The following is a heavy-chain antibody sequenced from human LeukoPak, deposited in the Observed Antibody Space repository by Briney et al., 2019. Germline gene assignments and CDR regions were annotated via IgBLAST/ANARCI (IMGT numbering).Heavy chain of an antibody. V-gene: IGHV4-59*01. CDR3: ARGIAAAGSDY. J-gene: IGHJ4*02. Sequence: SETLSLTCTVSGGSISSYYWSWIRQPPGKGLEWIGYIYYSGSTNYNPSLKSRVTISVDTSKIQFSLKLSSVTAADTAVYYCARGIAAAGSDYWGQGTLVTVSS. CDR2: IYYSGST. CDR1: GGSISSYY. D-gene: IGHD6-13*01.